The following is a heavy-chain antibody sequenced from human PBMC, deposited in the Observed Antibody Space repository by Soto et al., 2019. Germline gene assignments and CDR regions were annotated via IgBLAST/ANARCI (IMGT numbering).Heavy chain of an antibody. CDR2: IYSGGST. D-gene: IGHD2-15*01. J-gene: IGHJ6*02. Sequence: EVQLVETGGGLIQPGGSLRLSCAASGFTVSSNYMSWVRQAPGKGLEWVSVIYSGGSTYYADSVKGRFTISRDHSKNTLYLQMNSLRAEDTAVYYCARVAGYCSGGSCSYPSYYYYGMDVWGQGTTVTVSS. CDR3: ARVAGYCSGGSCSYPSYYYYGMDV. CDR1: GFTVSSNY. V-gene: IGHV3-53*02.